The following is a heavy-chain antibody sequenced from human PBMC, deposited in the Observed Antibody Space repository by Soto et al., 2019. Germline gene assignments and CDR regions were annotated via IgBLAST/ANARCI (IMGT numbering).Heavy chain of an antibody. D-gene: IGHD6-19*01. CDR1: GYTFTSYG. CDR2: ISAYNGNT. V-gene: IGHV1-18*01. CDR3: ARGRAVAGPRLLFDI. Sequence: QVQLVQSGAEVKKPGASVKVSCKASGYTFTSYGISWVRQAPGQGFEWMGWISAYNGNTNYAQKLQGRVTITTDTSTSTAYMELRSLRSDDTAVYYCARGRAVAGPRLLFDIWGQGTMVTVSS. J-gene: IGHJ3*02.